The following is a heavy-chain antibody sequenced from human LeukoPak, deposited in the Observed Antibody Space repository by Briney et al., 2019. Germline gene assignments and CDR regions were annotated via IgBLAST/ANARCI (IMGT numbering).Heavy chain of an antibody. CDR3: AKDSRGYMTPIEY. D-gene: IGHD3-22*01. CDR2: IYSGGSGGRI. Sequence: GGSLRLSCAASGFSVGYNYVSWVRQAPGKGLEWVSVIYSGGSGGRIYYADSVKGRFTISRDNSKNTLYLQMNSLRAEDTALYYCAKDSRGYMTPIEYWGQGTLVTVSS. V-gene: IGHV3-53*01. CDR1: GFSVGYNY. J-gene: IGHJ4*02.